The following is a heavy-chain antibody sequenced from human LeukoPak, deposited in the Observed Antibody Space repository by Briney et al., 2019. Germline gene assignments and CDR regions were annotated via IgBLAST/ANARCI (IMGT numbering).Heavy chain of an antibody. V-gene: IGHV3-21*01. CDR2: ISSSSSSYI. Sequence: GGSLRLSCAASGFTFSSYSMNWVRQAPGKRLEWVSSISSSSSSYIYYADSVKGRFTIPRDNAKNSLYMQMNSLRAEDTAVYYCARIYDSSGYSFDYWGQGTLVTVSS. J-gene: IGHJ4*02. D-gene: IGHD3-22*01. CDR3: ARIYDSSGYSFDY. CDR1: GFTFSSYS.